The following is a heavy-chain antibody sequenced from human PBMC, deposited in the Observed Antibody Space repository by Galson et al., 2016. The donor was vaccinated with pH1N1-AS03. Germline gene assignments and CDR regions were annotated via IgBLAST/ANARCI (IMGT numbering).Heavy chain of an antibody. J-gene: IGHJ1*01. V-gene: IGHV6-1*01. CDR3: ARGGLGTTDSLFQH. D-gene: IGHD1/OR15-1a*01. Sequence: CAISGDSVSSDRAAWNWIRQSPSRGLEWLGRTYYRSKWYYDYAVSVESQMTIRPDTSKNQVSLQLNSVTPEDTAVYYCARGGLGTTDSLFQHWGQGTLVTVSS. CDR1: GDSVSSDRAA. CDR2: TYYRSKWYY.